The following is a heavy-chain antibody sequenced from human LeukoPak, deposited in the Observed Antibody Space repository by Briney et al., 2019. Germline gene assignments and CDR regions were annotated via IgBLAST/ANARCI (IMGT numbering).Heavy chain of an antibody. CDR2: IYYSGST. J-gene: IGHJ4*02. Sequence: PSETLSLTCTVSGGSISSYYWSWIRQPPGKGLEWIGYIYYSGSTNYNPSLKSRVTTSVDTSKNQFSLKLSSVTAADTAVYYCARRPAMAGQFDYWGQGTLVTVSS. V-gene: IGHV4-59*08. CDR1: GGSISSYY. CDR3: ARRPAMAGQFDY. D-gene: IGHD5-18*01.